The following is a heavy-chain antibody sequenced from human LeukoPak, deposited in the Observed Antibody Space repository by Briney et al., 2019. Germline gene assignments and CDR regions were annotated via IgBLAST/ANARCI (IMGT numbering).Heavy chain of an antibody. CDR2: ISEGGMT. CDR1: GDFFTTSHW. J-gene: IGHJ4*02. CDR3: ARVIPHGWRQNDF. Sequence: SETLSLTCAVSGDFFTTSHWWSWVRQPPGKGLEWIGEISEGGMTNYNPSLQSRVTMSLDKSKSQFSLKLTSVTAADTATYFCARVIPHGWRQNDFWGQGMLVTVSS. V-gene: IGHV4-4*02. D-gene: IGHD3-3*01.